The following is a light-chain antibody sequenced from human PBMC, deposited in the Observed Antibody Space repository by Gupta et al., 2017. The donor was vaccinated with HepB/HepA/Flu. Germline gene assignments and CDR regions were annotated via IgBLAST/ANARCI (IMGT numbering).Light chain of an antibody. V-gene: IGLV1-40*01. J-gene: IGLJ2*01. CDR1: SSNIGAGYD. Sequence: QSVLPQPPSVSRAPGQRVTISCTGSSSNIGAGYDVHWYQQLPGTAPKLLIYGNSNRPSGVPDRFSGSKSGTSASLAITGLQAEDEADYYCQSYDSSRSGVVFGGGTKLTVL. CDR2: GNS. CDR3: QSYDSSRSGVV.